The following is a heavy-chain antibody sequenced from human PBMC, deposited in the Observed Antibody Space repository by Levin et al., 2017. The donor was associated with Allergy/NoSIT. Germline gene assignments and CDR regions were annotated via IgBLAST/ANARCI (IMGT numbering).Heavy chain of an antibody. D-gene: IGHD5-18*01. CDR2: IYYSGST. CDR1: GGSISSGGYR. J-gene: IGHJ4*02. Sequence: SQTLSLTCPVSGGSISSGGYRWSWIRQPPGKGLEWIGHIYYSGSTDYNPSLKSRVTISVYASKNQFSLKMSSVTAADTAVYYCARDAYSIGYWGQGTLVTVSS. CDR3: ARDAYSIGY. V-gene: IGHV4-30-4*01.